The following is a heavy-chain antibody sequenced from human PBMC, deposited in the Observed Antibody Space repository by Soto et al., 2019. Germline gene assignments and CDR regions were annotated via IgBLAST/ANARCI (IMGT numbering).Heavy chain of an antibody. Sequence: GASVKVSCKASGYTFTSYYMHWLRQAPGQGLEWMGIINPSGGSTSYAQKFQGRVTMTRDTSTSTVYMELSSLRSEDTAVYYCARDTPQDGGNSPVGKPGDAFDIWGQGTMVTV. CDR2: INPSGGST. V-gene: IGHV1-46*01. CDR3: ARDTPQDGGNSPVGKPGDAFDI. D-gene: IGHD2-21*02. CDR1: GYTFTSYY. J-gene: IGHJ3*02.